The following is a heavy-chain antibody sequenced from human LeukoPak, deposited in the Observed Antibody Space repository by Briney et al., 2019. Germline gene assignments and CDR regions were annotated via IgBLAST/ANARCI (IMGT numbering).Heavy chain of an antibody. Sequence: NPSETLSLTCTVSGGSISSYYWSWIRQPPGKGLEWIGHIYYSGSTNYNPSLKSRVTISVDTSKNQFSLKLSSVTAADTAVYYCARGREWFGELTGNWFDPWGQGTLVTVSS. D-gene: IGHD3-10*01. CDR3: ARGREWFGELTGNWFDP. V-gene: IGHV4-59*01. CDR1: GGSISSYY. J-gene: IGHJ5*02. CDR2: IYYSGST.